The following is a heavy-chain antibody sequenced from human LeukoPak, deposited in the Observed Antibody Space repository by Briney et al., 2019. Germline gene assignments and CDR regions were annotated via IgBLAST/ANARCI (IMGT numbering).Heavy chain of an antibody. Sequence: GASVKVSCKASGGTFSSYAISWVRQAPGQGLEWMGGIIPIFGTANYAQKFQGRVTITADESTSTAYMELSSLRSEDTAVYYRARADYGAFDIWGQGTMVTVSS. CDR1: GGTFSSYA. CDR3: ARADYGAFDI. CDR2: IIPIFGTA. J-gene: IGHJ3*02. V-gene: IGHV1-69*13. D-gene: IGHD4-17*01.